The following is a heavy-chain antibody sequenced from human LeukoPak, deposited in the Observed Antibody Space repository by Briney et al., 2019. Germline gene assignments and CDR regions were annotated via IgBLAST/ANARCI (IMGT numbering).Heavy chain of an antibody. D-gene: IGHD6-13*01. CDR2: IYSGGST. V-gene: IGHV3-53*01. CDR1: GFTFSSYA. J-gene: IGHJ4*02. CDR3: ARGVIAADRLDY. Sequence: PGGSLRLSCAASGFTFSSYAMSWVRQAPGKGLEWVSVIYSGGSTYYADSVKGRFTISRDNSKNTLYLQMNSLRAEDTAVYYCARGVIAADRLDYWGQGTLVTVSS.